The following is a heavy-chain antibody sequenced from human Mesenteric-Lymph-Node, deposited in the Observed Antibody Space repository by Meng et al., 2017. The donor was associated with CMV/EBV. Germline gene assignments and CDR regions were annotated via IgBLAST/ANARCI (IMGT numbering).Heavy chain of an antibody. J-gene: IGHJ6*02. CDR1: GFSVSTNY. Sequence: GGSLRLSCAASGFSVSTNYMSWVRQDPGKGLEWVSVIYGGGTTYYADSVKGRFTISRDNSKNTLFLQMDSLRAEDTAVYYCAGESGVPNGMDVWGQGTTVTVSS. CDR2: IYGGGTT. V-gene: IGHV3-53*01. CDR3: AGESGVPNGMDV. D-gene: IGHD2-2*01.